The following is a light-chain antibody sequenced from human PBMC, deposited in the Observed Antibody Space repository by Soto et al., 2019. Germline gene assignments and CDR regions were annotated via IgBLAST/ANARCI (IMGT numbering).Light chain of an antibody. CDR3: QHYGGSPIT. V-gene: IGKV3-20*01. Sequence: EIVLTQSPGTLSLSPGERAALFCRASQSVSSSHLAWYQQKPGQAPRLLIYAASSRATGIPDRFSGSGSGTDFTLTISRLEPEDFAVYCCQHYGGSPITFGQGTRLEIK. J-gene: IGKJ5*01. CDR1: QSVSSSH. CDR2: AAS.